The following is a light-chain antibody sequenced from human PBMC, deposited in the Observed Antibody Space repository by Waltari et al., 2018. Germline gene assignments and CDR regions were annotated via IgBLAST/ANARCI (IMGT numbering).Light chain of an antibody. V-gene: IGLV2-8*01. CDR3: SSYAGSNTDV. Sequence: QSALTQPPSASGSPGQSVTISCTATSSDVGPYNYVSWYQHDPGKAPKLMIYDVNKRPSGGPDRFSGSKSGNTASLHVSGLQAEDEAGYYCSSYAGSNTDVCGTGTKVTVL. CDR2: DVN. J-gene: IGLJ1*01. CDR1: SSDVGPYNY.